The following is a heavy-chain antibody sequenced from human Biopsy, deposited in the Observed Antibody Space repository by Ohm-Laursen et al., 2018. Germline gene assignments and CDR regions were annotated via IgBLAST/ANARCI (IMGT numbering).Heavy chain of an antibody. CDR2: IYYTGST. Sequence: SETLSLTCTVSGGSISSYYWSWIRQPPGKGLEWIGYIYYTGSTNYNPSLKSRVTISVDTSMNHLSLRLTSVTAAGTAVYYCARHPTGFWFDPWGQGTLVIVSS. V-gene: IGHV4-59*08. J-gene: IGHJ5*02. CDR1: GGSISSYY. CDR3: ARHPTGFWFDP.